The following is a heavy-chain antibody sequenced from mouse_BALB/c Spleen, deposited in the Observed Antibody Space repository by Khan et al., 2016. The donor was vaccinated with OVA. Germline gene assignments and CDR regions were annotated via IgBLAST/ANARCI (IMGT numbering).Heavy chain of an antibody. Sequence: EVQLVEPGGGLVKPGGSLKLSCAASGFTFSDYYMYWVRQTPEKRLEWVATISDGGSYSFHPDSVKGRFSIPRDNAKNSLNLQRSSLKSEDTAMYYCTRAGYGGFAYWGQGTIVTVSS. J-gene: IGHJ3*01. V-gene: IGHV5-4*02. D-gene: IGHD1-1*02. CDR2: ISDGGSYS. CDR3: TRAGYGGFAY. CDR1: GFTFSDYY.